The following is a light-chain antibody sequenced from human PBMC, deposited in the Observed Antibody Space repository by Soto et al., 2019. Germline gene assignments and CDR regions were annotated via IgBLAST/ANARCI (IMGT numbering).Light chain of an antibody. V-gene: IGKV3-20*01. Sequence: EIVLTQSPGTLSLSPGERATLSCRASQSINSRYLAWYQQKPGQAPRLLIYGASSRATGIPDRFSGSGSGTAFTLTISRLEPEDFAVYYCQQFGSSPGFTFGPGTIVDIK. CDR2: GAS. J-gene: IGKJ3*01. CDR1: QSINSRY. CDR3: QQFGSSPGFT.